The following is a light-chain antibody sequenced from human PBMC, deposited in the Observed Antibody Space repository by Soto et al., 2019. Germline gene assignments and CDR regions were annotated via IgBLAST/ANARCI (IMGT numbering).Light chain of an antibody. CDR3: QQSYSTTWT. V-gene: IGKV1-39*01. CDR1: QSITAR. J-gene: IGKJ1*01. Sequence: DIQLTQSPSTLSASVADRVTITCRASQSITARLAWYQQKPGKAPKLLIYAASSLQSGVPSRFSGSGSETDFTLTISSLQPEDFATYSCQQSYSTTWTFGQGTKVDIK. CDR2: AAS.